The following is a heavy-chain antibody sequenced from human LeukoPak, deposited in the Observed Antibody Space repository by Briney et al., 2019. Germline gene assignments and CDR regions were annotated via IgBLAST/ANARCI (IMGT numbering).Heavy chain of an antibody. CDR2: ISGSGDNT. CDR1: GFTFSSYA. V-gene: IGHV3-23*01. J-gene: IGHJ4*02. D-gene: IGHD3-22*01. CDR3: AKGSYYDSSGSFYFDY. Sequence: GGSLRLSCAASGFTFSSYAMSWVRQAPGKGLEWVSGISGSGDNTYYADSVKGRFTISRDNSKNTLYVQVNGLGTEDTAAYYCAKGSYYDSSGSFYFDYWGQGTLVTVS.